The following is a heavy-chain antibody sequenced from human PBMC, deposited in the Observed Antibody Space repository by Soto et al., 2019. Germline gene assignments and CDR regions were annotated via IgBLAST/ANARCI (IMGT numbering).Heavy chain of an antibody. Sequence: ASVKVSCKASGGSFRTYAINWVRQAPGQGLEWMGGIIPMLAAPTYAQKFQGRLTITADESTTTVYMELSSLTSEDTAVYYCTRVGPPSPSVIWFFDLWGRGTLVTVSS. J-gene: IGHJ2*01. CDR2: IIPMLAAP. V-gene: IGHV1-69*13. CDR1: GGSFRTYA. CDR3: TRVGPPSPSVIWFFDL. D-gene: IGHD2-21*01.